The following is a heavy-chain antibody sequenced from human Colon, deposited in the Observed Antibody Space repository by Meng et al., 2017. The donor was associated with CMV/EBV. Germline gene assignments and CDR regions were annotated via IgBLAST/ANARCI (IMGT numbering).Heavy chain of an antibody. V-gene: IGHV3-30*02. CDR1: GFSFKNYA. Sequence: GGSLRLSCAGSGFSFKNYAMHWVRQAPGKGLEWVAYIQYDSNNKWYEDSVRGRFTISRDNSKNTLYLEMNSLRAEDTAMYYCAKATSLAGTLGSWGQGTLVTVSS. CDR3: AKATSLAGTLGS. CDR2: IQYDSNNK. D-gene: IGHD1-1*01. J-gene: IGHJ5*02.